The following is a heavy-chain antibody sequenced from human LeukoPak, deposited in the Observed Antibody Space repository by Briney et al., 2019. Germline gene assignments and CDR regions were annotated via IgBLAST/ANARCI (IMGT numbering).Heavy chain of an antibody. CDR2: IDPSDSYT. Sequence: GESLKISCKGSGTSFTSYWISWVRQMPGKGLEWMWRIDPSDSYTNYSPSFQGHVSISADKSISTAYLQWSSLKASDTAMYYCARHGANYGDYGWFDPWGQGTLVTVSS. V-gene: IGHV5-10-1*01. J-gene: IGHJ5*02. D-gene: IGHD4-17*01. CDR3: ARHGANYGDYGWFDP. CDR1: GTSFTSYW.